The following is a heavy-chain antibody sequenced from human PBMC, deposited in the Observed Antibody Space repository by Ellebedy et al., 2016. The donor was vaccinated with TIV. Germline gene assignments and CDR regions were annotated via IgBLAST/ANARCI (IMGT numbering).Heavy chain of an antibody. CDR3: ARAPYGAYRYFDL. CDR1: GGSFSGYY. J-gene: IGHJ2*01. Sequence: MPSETLSLTCAVYGGSFSGYYWSWIRHPPGKGLEWIGEINHSGSTNYHPSLKSRVTISVDTSKNQFSLKLSSVTAADTAVYYCARAPYGAYRYFDLWGRGTLVTVSS. V-gene: IGHV4-34*01. D-gene: IGHD4-17*01. CDR2: INHSGST.